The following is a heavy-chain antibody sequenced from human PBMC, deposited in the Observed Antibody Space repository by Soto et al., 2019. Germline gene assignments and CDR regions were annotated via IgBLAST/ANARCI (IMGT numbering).Heavy chain of an antibody. CDR2: TNTGGTT. CDR3: AKGDGFILAL. Sequence: EVQVLATGGGLIQPGGSLRLSCAASGFTVNSNYMSWVRQAPGEGLQWVSITNTGGTTYYAHSVKGRFTVSRDNSKNTLYLQMNSLRHDDTAVYYCAKGDGFILALWGQGTTVSVSS. CDR1: GFTVNSNY. V-gene: IGHV3-53*02. D-gene: IGHD3-9*01. J-gene: IGHJ6*02.